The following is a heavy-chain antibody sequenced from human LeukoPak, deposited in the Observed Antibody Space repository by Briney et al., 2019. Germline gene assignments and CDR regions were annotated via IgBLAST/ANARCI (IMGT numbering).Heavy chain of an antibody. V-gene: IGHV3-7*01. Sequence: GGSLRLSCAASGFTVSNKYMTWVRQAPGKGLEWVAKIKQDGSEKYYVDSVKGRFTISRDNTKNSLYLQTNSLRAEDTAVYYCASKQWLVSDFDYWGQGTLVTVSS. CDR1: GFTVSNKY. CDR2: IKQDGSEK. CDR3: ASKQWLVSDFDY. J-gene: IGHJ4*02. D-gene: IGHD6-19*01.